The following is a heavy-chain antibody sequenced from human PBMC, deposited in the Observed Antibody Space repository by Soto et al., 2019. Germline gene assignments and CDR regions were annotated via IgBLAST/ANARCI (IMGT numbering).Heavy chain of an antibody. D-gene: IGHD6-13*01. J-gene: IGHJ5*02. CDR1: GGSISSYY. CDR2: IYYSGST. Sequence: TLSLTCTVSGGSISSYYWSWIRQPPGKGLEWIGYIYYSGSTNYNPSLKSRVTISVDTSKNQFSLKLSSVTAADTAVYYCARQLGAAAGLNWFDPWGQGTLVTVSS. CDR3: ARQLGAAAGLNWFDP. V-gene: IGHV4-59*01.